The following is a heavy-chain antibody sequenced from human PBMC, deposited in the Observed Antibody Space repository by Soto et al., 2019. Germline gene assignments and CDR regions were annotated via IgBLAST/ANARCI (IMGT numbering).Heavy chain of an antibody. CDR2: IRSKAYGGTT. J-gene: IGHJ4*02. V-gene: IGHV3-49*03. Sequence: GGSLRLSCTASGFTFGDYAMSWFRQAPGKGLEWVGFIRSKAYGGTTEYAASVKGRFTISRDDSKSIAYLQMNSLKTEDTAVYYCTRGRYDFWSGYYVDYWGQGTLVTVSS. CDR1: GFTFGDYA. D-gene: IGHD3-3*01. CDR3: TRGRYDFWSGYYVDY.